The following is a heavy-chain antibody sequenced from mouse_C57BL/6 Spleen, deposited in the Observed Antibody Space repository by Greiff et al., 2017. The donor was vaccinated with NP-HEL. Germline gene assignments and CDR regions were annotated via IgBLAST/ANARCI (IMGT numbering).Heavy chain of an antibody. CDR2: IDPSDSYT. CDR1: GYTFTSYW. V-gene: IGHV1-69*01. Sequence: VQLQQPGAELVMPGASVKLSCKASGYTFTSYWMHWVKQRPGQGLECIGEIDPSDSYTNYNQKFKGKSTLTVDKSSSTAYMQLSSLTSEDSAVYYCARGNDYDVESGYFDYWGQGTTLTVSS. D-gene: IGHD2-4*01. J-gene: IGHJ2*01. CDR3: ARGNDYDVESGYFDY.